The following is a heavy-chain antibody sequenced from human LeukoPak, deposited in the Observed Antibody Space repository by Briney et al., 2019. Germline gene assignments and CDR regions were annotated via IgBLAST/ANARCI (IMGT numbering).Heavy chain of an antibody. J-gene: IGHJ4*02. CDR3: ARDGGRDIVVVPAATH. V-gene: IGHV3-23*01. CDR1: GFTLSSYA. CDR2: VSGGGDYT. Sequence: PGGSLRLSCAASGFTLSSYAMSWVRQAPGKGLEWVSAVSGGGDYTYYADSVKGRFTISRDNSKNTQYLQMNSLRAEDTAVYYCARDGGRDIVVVPAATHWGQGTLVTVSS. D-gene: IGHD2-2*01.